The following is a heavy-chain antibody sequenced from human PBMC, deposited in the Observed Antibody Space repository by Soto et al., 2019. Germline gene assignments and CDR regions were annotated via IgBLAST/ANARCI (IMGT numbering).Heavy chain of an antibody. J-gene: IGHJ6*02. CDR2: IYPGDSDT. CDR1: GYSFTSYW. D-gene: IGHD6-6*01. V-gene: IGHV5-51*01. Sequence: GESLKISCKGSGYSFTSYWIGWVRQMPGKGLEWMGIIYPGDSDTRYSPSFQGQVTISADKSIITAYLQWSSLKASDTAMYYCARVEYSSSSGGLRNYYYGMDVWGQGTTVTVSS. CDR3: ARVEYSSSSGGLRNYYYGMDV.